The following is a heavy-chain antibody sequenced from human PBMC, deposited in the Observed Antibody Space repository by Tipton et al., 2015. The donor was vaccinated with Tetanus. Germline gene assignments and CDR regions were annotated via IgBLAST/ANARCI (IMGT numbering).Heavy chain of an antibody. CDR1: DGSFSAYY. D-gene: IGHD3-16*01. CDR2: INHAGST. Sequence: TLFLTCDVYDGSFSAYYWTWIRQPPGKGLEWIGEINHAGSTNYNPSLRRRVTISIGTSNNQFSLKLNSVTAADSAVYYCARVGAWTIPRDAVKRGSFWYFDLWGRGSLVTVSS. V-gene: IGHV4-34*01. J-gene: IGHJ2*01. CDR3: ARVGAWTIPRDAVKRGSFWYFDL.